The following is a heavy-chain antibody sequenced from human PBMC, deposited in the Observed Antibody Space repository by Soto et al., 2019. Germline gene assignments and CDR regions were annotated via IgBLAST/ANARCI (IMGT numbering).Heavy chain of an antibody. CDR3: ERANYDFWSGSDY. V-gene: IGHV4-39*01. CDR2: VFYTGFT. J-gene: IGHJ4*02. Sequence: SETLSLTCAVSGGSISGSYYYWGWLRQSPGKGPEWIGSVFYTGFTSYTPSLESRVSVSVETSKNQFSLKVSGVSAADTAVYYCERANYDFWSGSDYWGQGTLVTVSS. D-gene: IGHD3-3*01. CDR1: GGSISGSYYY.